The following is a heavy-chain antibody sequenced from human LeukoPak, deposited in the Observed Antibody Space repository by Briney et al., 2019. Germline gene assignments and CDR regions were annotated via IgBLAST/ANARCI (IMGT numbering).Heavy chain of an antibody. CDR2: INPSGGST. CDR1: GYTFTSYY. Sequence: ASVKVSCKASGYTFTSYYMHWVRQAPGQGLEWMGIINPSGGSTSCAQKFQGRVTMTRDTSTSTVYMELSSLRSEDTAVYYCARDHSSGWYGIVRYFDYWGQGTLVTVSS. CDR3: ARDHSSGWYGIVRYFDY. D-gene: IGHD6-19*01. V-gene: IGHV1-46*01. J-gene: IGHJ4*02.